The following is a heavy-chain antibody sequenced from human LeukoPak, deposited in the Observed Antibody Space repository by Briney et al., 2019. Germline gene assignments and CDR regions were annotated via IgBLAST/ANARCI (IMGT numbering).Heavy chain of an antibody. Sequence: LPGGSLRLSCAASGFTFTSYPMNWVRQAPGKGLEWVSTISGGGGSTYYADSVKGRFTISRDNSKNTLYLQVNSLRAEDTAVYYCAKGGKWDVTPFDYWGQGTLVTVSS. D-gene: IGHD1-26*01. CDR3: AKGGKWDVTPFDY. CDR2: ISGGGGST. CDR1: GFTFTSYP. J-gene: IGHJ4*02. V-gene: IGHV3-23*01.